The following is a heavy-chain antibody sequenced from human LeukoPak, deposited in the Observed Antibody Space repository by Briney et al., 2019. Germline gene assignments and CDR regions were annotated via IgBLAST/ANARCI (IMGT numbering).Heavy chain of an antibody. CDR1: GYTFTSYG. CDR3: ARDTPYFVVVPAAIVSSSYGMDV. J-gene: IGHJ6*04. Sequence: ASVKVSCKASGYTFTSYGISWVRQAPGQGLEWMGWISAYNGNTNYAQKLKGRVTMTTDTSTSTAYMELRSLRSDDTAVYYCARDTPYFVVVPAAIVSSSYGMDVWGKGTTVTVSS. CDR2: ISAYNGNT. D-gene: IGHD2-2*01. V-gene: IGHV1-18*04.